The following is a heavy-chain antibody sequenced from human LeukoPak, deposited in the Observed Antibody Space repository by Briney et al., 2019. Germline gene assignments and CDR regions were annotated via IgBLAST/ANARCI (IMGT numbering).Heavy chain of an antibody. CDR2: INHSGST. V-gene: IGHV4-34*01. D-gene: IGHD4-17*01. CDR1: GGSFSGYY. J-gene: IGHJ4*02. Sequence: SETLSLTCAVYGGSFSGYYWSWIRQPPGKGLEWIGEINHSGSTNYNPSLKSRVTISVDTSKNQFSLKLSSVTGADTAVYYCASGTTVTNYWGQGTLVTVSS. CDR3: ASGTTVTNY.